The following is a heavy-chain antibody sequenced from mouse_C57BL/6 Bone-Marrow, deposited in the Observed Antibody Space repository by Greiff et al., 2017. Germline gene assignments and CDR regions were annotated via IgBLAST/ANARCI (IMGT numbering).Heavy chain of an antibody. Sequence: QVQLKQPGAELVKPGASVKLSCKASGYTFTSYWMQWVKQRPGQGLEWIGEIDPSDSYTNYNQKFKGKATLTVDTSSSTAYMQLSSLTSEDSAVYYCARSGSAYWGQGTLVTVSA. J-gene: IGHJ3*01. D-gene: IGHD3-2*02. CDR2: IDPSDSYT. CDR1: GYTFTSYW. CDR3: ARSGSAY. V-gene: IGHV1-50*01.